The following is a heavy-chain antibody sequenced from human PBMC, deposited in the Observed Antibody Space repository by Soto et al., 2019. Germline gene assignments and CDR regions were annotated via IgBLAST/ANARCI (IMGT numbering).Heavy chain of an antibody. J-gene: IGHJ4*02. Sequence: QVQLVQSGAEVKKPGSSVKVSCKASGGTFRSYIINWVRQAPGQGLEWMGRIIPILGTPNYAQKFQGRVTITADTSANTAYLELTILRSEDTAVYYCARLYDTRDPVYWGQGTLGTVSS. V-gene: IGHV1-69*08. CDR3: ARLYDTRDPVY. D-gene: IGHD3-22*01. CDR1: GGTFRSYI. CDR2: IIPILGTP.